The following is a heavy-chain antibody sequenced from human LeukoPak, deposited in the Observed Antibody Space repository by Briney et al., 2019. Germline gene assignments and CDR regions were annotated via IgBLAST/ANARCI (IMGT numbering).Heavy chain of an antibody. Sequence: GSSVKVSCKASGGTFSSYAISWVRQAPGQGLEWMGGIIPIFGTANYAQKFQGRVTITADKSTSTAYMELSSLRSEDTAVYYCARAPGGSSGWYNWFDPWGQGTLVTVSS. V-gene: IGHV1-69*06. CDR3: ARAPGGSSGWYNWFDP. J-gene: IGHJ5*02. D-gene: IGHD6-19*01. CDR2: IIPIFGTA. CDR1: GGTFSSYA.